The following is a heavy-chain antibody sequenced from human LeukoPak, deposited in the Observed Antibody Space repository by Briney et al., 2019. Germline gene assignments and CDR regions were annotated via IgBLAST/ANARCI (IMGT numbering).Heavy chain of an antibody. D-gene: IGHD2-2*01. CDR3: AKESLGYCSSTSCYLFDY. V-gene: IGHV3-30*02. Sequence: GGSLRLSCAASGFTFSSYGMHWVRQAPGKGLEWVAFIRYDGSNKYYADSVKGRFTISRDNSKNTLYLQMNSLRAEDTAVYYCAKESLGYCSSTSCYLFDYWGQGTLVTVSS. CDR1: GFTFSSYG. CDR2: IRYDGSNK. J-gene: IGHJ4*02.